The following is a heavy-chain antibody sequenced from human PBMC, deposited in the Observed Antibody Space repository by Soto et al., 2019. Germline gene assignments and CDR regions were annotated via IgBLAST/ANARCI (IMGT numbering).Heavy chain of an antibody. CDR3: ARDEYTVGATPMVY. CDR2: IWYDGSNK. Sequence: GGSLRLSCAASGFTFSSYGMHWVRQAPGKGLEWVAVIWYDGSNKYYADSVKGRFTISRDNSKNTLYLQMNSLRAEDTAVYYCARDEYTVGATPMVYWGQGPLVTVSS. V-gene: IGHV3-33*01. D-gene: IGHD1-26*01. J-gene: IGHJ4*02. CDR1: GFTFSSYG.